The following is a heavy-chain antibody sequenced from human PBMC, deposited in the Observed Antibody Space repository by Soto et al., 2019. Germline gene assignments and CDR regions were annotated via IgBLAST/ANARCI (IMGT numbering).Heavy chain of an antibody. CDR2: IYYSGST. D-gene: IGHD5-12*01. CDR3: ARDRDGYNYGGDYFDY. V-gene: IGHV4-61*01. Sequence: PSETLSLTCTVSGGSVSSGSYYWSWIRQPPGKGLEWIGYIYYSGSTNYNPSLKSRVTISVDTSKNQFSLKLSSVTAADTAVYYCARDRDGYNYGGDYFDYRGQGTLVTVSS. CDR1: GGSVSSGSYY. J-gene: IGHJ4*02.